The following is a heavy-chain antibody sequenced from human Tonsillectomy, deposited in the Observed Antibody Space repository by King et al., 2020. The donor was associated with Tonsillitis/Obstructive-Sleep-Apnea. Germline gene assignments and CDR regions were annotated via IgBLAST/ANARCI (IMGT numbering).Heavy chain of an antibody. CDR2: ISYDGSNK. Sequence: VQLVESGGGVVQPGRSLRLSCAASGFTFSSYAMHWVRQAPGKGLEWVAVISYDGSNKYYADSVKGRFTISRDNSKNTLYLQMNSLRAEDTAVYYCARDWDTYYCHYYMDVWGKGTTVTVSS. CDR3: ARDWDTYYCHYYMDV. D-gene: IGHD1-26*01. CDR1: GFTFSSYA. J-gene: IGHJ6*03. V-gene: IGHV3-30*01.